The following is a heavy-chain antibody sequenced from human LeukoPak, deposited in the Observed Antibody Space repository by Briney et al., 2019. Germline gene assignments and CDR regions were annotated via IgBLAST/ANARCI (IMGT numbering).Heavy chain of an antibody. CDR1: GFTFSNYG. V-gene: IGHV3-30*02. CDR2: IRYDGSNK. Sequence: GGSLRLSCAASGFTFSNYGMHWVRQAPGKGLQWVAFIRYDGSNKYYADSVKGRFTISRDNSKNTVYLQMNNLRPEDTAVYYCAERYYDILTGSEALDYWGQGTLVTVSS. CDR3: AERYYDILTGSEALDY. D-gene: IGHD3-9*01. J-gene: IGHJ4*02.